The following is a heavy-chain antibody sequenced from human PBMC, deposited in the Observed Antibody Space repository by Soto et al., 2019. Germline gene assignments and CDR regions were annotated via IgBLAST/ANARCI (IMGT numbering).Heavy chain of an antibody. D-gene: IGHD6-13*01. Sequence: QVQLQESGPGLVKPSGTLSLTCAVSGGSINSGHWWSWVRQPPGKGLEWIGEIYHSGSTNYNPSLKSRVTISVDKSKNHFSLRLSSVTAADTAVYYCARHRAAAAPYYYYYAMDVWGQGTTVTVSS. CDR2: IYHSGST. V-gene: IGHV4-4*02. CDR3: ARHRAAAAPYYYYYAMDV. CDR1: GGSINSGHW. J-gene: IGHJ6*02.